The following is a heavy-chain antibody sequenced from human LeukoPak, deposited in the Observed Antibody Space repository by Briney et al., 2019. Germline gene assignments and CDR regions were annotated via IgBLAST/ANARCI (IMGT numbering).Heavy chain of an antibody. CDR2: IYTSGST. CDR3: ARDIAYCGGDCYSRGFGSWFDP. J-gene: IGHJ5*02. Sequence: SETLSLTCTVSGGSISSYYWSWIRQPAGKGLEWIGRIYTSGSTNYNPSLKSRVTMSVDTSKNQFSLKLSSVTAADTAVYYCARDIAYCGGDCYSRGFGSWFDPWGQGTLVTVSS. V-gene: IGHV4-4*07. CDR1: GGSISSYY. D-gene: IGHD2-21*02.